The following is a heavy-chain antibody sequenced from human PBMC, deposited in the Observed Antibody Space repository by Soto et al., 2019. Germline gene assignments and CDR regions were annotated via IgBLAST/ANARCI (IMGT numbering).Heavy chain of an antibody. V-gene: IGHV3-48*01. D-gene: IGHD1-26*01. CDR1: GFPFSSYP. J-gene: IGHJ3*02. Sequence: GSLRLSCAASGFPFSSYPINWVRQGPGKGREWVSYISSSGGTVYYADSVKGRFTISRDNAKNSLYLQMNSLRAEDTAVYYCGTTLGAFDIWGQGTMVTVSS. CDR3: GTTLGAFDI. CDR2: ISSSGGTV.